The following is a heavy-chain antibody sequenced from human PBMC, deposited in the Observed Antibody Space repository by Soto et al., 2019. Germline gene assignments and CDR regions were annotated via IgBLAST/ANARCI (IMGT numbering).Heavy chain of an antibody. V-gene: IGHV3-33*06. D-gene: IGHD5-12*01. CDR1: GFTFSNYA. CDR2: IWHDGGNA. J-gene: IGHJ4*02. CDR3: AKSGIRMWDYLDH. Sequence: QVQLVESGGGVVQPGTSLRLSCVASGFTFSNYAMHWVRQAPGKGLEWVAAIWHDGGNAYYAESVKGRLAISRDNSKNTMFLQMNSLRPEDTALYYCAKSGIRMWDYLDHWGQGTLVTVSS.